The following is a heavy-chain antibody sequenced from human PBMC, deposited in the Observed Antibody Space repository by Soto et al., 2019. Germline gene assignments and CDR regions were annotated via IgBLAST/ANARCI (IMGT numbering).Heavy chain of an antibody. J-gene: IGHJ3*01. V-gene: IGHV3-23*01. Sequence: EVRLLESGGGLVQPGGSLRLSCAASGLTVSAYAMTWVRQAPGKGLEWVSAISGSGDDTYYAGSVKGRFIISRDTSKNKLYLQMTSLRAEDTAVYPCAKRCGSGYSAAIDVWGQGTMVTVSS. CDR2: ISGSGDDT. CDR1: GLTVSAYA. CDR3: AKRCGSGYSAAIDV. D-gene: IGHD3-22*01.